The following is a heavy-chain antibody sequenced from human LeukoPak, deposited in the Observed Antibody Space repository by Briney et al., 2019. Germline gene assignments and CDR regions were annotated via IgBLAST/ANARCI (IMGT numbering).Heavy chain of an antibody. J-gene: IGHJ4*02. D-gene: IGHD6-13*01. CDR3: ARDRRRAAGLLTYYLDY. V-gene: IGHV3-30-3*01. Sequence: SCKASGYTFTGYYMHWVRQAPGKGLEWVAVISYDGSNKYYADSVKGRFTISRDNSKNTLYLQMNSLRAEDTAVYYCARDRRRAAGLLTYYLDYWGQGTLVTVSS. CDR2: ISYDGSNK. CDR1: GYTFTGYY.